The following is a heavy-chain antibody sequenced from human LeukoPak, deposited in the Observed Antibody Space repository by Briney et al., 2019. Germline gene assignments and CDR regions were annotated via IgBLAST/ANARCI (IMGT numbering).Heavy chain of an antibody. CDR3: ARSEGDILTGYYIVDY. CDR1: GGSISSGGYS. V-gene: IGHV4-30-2*01. D-gene: IGHD3-9*01. J-gene: IGHJ4*02. Sequence: SETLSLTCAVSGGSISSGGYSWSWIRQPPGKGLEWIGYIYRSGSTYYNPSLKSRVTISVDRSKNQFSLKLSSVTAADTAVYYCARSEGDILTGYYIVDYWGQGTLVTVSS. CDR2: IYRSGST.